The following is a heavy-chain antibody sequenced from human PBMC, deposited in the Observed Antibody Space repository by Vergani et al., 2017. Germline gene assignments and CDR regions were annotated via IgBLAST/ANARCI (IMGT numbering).Heavy chain of an antibody. V-gene: IGHV3-23*01. CDR1: GFTFSSYA. CDR2: ISGSGGST. J-gene: IGHJ3*02. D-gene: IGHD6-6*01. CDR3: TTVQLVRGTVDAFDI. Sequence: EVQLLESGGGLVQPGGSLRLSCAASGFTFSSYAMSWVRQAPGKGLEWVSAISGSGGSTYYADSVKGRFTISRDNSKNTLYLQMNSLRAEDTAVYYCTTVQLVRGTVDAFDIWGQGTMVTVSS.